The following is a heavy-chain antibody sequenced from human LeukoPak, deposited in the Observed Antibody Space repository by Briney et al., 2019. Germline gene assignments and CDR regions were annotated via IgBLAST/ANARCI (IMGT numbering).Heavy chain of an antibody. D-gene: IGHD4-17*01. V-gene: IGHV3-53*04. Sequence: PGGSLRLSCAASGFTVSSNYMSWVRQAPGKGLEWVSVIYSGGSTYYADSVKGRFTISRHNSKNTLYLQMNSLRAEDTAVYYCASLAGDYGDYEAGYWGQGTLVTISS. J-gene: IGHJ4*02. CDR3: ASLAGDYGDYEAGY. CDR2: IYSGGST. CDR1: GFTVSSNY.